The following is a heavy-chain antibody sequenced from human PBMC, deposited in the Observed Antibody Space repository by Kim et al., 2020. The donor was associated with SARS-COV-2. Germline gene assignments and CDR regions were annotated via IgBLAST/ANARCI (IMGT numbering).Heavy chain of an antibody. CDR2: IAPSYSDG. Sequence: GESLKISCKGSEYVFKYFSIAWVRQMPDKGLECMGVIAPSYSDGIYSPSFRGQITMSADKSLTTAYLEWANLKASDTATYFCATTNFHRLVGHYDAFKIWGQGTKGNVS. J-gene: IGHJ3*02. CDR1: EYVFKYFS. CDR3: ATTNFHRLVGHYDAFKI. D-gene: IGHD2-8*01. V-gene: IGHV5-51*01.